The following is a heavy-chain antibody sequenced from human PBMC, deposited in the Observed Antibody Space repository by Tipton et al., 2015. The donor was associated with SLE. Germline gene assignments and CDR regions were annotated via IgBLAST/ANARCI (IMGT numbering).Heavy chain of an antibody. CDR3: ARDSCGGDCSILDY. CDR2: TSYSWTT. J-gene: IGHJ4*02. Sequence: TLSLTCTVSGASMSDYYWSWIRQPPGKGLEWIGYTSYSWTTNYNASLKSRLTISVDTSRNQFSLKLTSVTAADTAVYYCARDSCGGDCSILDYWGRGTQVTVSS. D-gene: IGHD2-21*01. V-gene: IGHV4-59*12. CDR1: GASMSDYY.